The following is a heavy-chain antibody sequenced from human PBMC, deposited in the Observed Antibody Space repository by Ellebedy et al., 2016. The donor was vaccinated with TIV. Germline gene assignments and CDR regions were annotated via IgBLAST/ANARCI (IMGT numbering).Heavy chain of an antibody. CDR3: ARDPTYGGNSRYWYFDL. CDR1: GFTLSSHD. J-gene: IGHJ2*01. Sequence: GGSLRLXXAASGFTLSSHDMFWVRQATGKGLEWVSTLGPAGGTFYSGSVKGRFTISRESAKNSLYLQMNSLGVGDTAVYYCARDPTYGGNSRYWYFDLWGRGTLVTVSS. V-gene: IGHV3-13*04. CDR2: LGPAGGT. D-gene: IGHD4-23*01.